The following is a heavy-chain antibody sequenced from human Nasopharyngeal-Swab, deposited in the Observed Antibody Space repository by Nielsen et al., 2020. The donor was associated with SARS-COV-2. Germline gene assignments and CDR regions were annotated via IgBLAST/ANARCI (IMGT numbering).Heavy chain of an antibody. CDR2: IWYDGSNK. CDR3: ARGRDGYNFPRYYFDY. J-gene: IGHJ4*02. V-gene: IGHV3-33*01. D-gene: IGHD5-24*01. Sequence: VRQAPGKGLEWVAVIWYDGSNKYYADFVKGRFTISRDNSKNTLYLQMNSLRAEDTAVYYCARGRDGYNFPRYYFDYWGQGTLVTVSS.